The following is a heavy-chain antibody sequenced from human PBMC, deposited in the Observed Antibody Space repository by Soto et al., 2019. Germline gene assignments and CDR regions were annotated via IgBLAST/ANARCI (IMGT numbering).Heavy chain of an antibody. Sequence: QVQLVQSGAEVKKPGSSVKVSCKASGDTFTIFAISWVRQAPGQGLEWMGGIIPTIGTTNDAQRFQGRITITGDESTGTAYMELSSLKSEDTAVYYCARDLCSRYDPGDYWGQGTLVTVSS. V-gene: IGHV1-69*12. D-gene: IGHD5-12*01. CDR2: IIPTIGTT. CDR3: ARDLCSRYDPGDY. CDR1: GDTFTIFA. J-gene: IGHJ4*02.